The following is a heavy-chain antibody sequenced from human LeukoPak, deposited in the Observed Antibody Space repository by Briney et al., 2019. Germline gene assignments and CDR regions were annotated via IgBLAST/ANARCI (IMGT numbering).Heavy chain of an antibody. CDR1: GYTFTGYY. CDR2: IIPIFGTA. V-gene: IGHV1-69*13. D-gene: IGHD3-22*01. J-gene: IGHJ4*02. CDR3: ARVPRAYYYDSSGYSFLSY. Sequence: ASVKVSCKASGYTFTGYYMHWVRQAPGQGLEWMGGIIPIFGTANYAQKFQGRVTITADESTSTAYMELSSLRSEDTAVYYCARVPRAYYYDSSGYSFLSYWGQGTLVTVSS.